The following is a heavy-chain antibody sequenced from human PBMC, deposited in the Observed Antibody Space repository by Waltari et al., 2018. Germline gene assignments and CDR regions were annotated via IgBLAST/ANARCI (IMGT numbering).Heavy chain of an antibody. J-gene: IGHJ4*02. CDR2: IRPNRGGT. Sequence: QVQLVQSGAEVKKPGASVKVSCEASGYTFNDYHTHGVRQAPGQGLEWMGKIRPNRGGTTYAQKFQGRVTMTRDTSISTAYMDLTGLQSDDTAVYYCTRARVAAIGSDFDYWGQGTLVTVSS. V-gene: IGHV1-2*02. CDR1: GYTFNDYH. CDR3: TRARVAAIGSDFDY. D-gene: IGHD6-13*01.